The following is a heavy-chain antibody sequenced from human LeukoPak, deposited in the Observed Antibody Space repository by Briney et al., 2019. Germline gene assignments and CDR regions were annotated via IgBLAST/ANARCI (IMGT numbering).Heavy chain of an antibody. D-gene: IGHD3-16*01. V-gene: IGHV1-18*01. CDR1: GYTFINND. Sequence: GASVTVSCKASGYTFINNDISWVRQAAGQGLEWMGWISGYNGNTNYVQKFQGRVTMTTDTSTTTAYMELRSLRSDDTAVYYCARGSRPSYGMDVWGKGTTVTVSS. CDR3: ARGSRPSYGMDV. CDR2: ISGYNGNT. J-gene: IGHJ6*04.